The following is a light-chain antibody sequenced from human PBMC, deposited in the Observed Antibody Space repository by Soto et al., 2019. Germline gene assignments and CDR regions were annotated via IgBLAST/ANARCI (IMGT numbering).Light chain of an antibody. CDR1: SSNIGAGYD. CDR3: QSYDSSLSGFDV. J-gene: IGLJ1*01. Sequence: QSVLTQPPSVSGAPGQRVTISCTGSSSNIGAGYDVHWYQQLPGTAPKLLIYGNSNRPSGVPDRFSGSKSGTSASLAITGLQAEDEADYYCQSYDSSLSGFDVFGTGPKLTVL. V-gene: IGLV1-40*01. CDR2: GNS.